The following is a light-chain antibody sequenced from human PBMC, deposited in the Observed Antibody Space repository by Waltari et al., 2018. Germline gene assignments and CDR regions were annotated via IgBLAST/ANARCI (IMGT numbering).Light chain of an antibody. Sequence: QSVLTQPPSASGTPGQGVTISCSGGASNIGNHVVNWYQQVPGKAPKLLICEVFKRPPDTSSRFSGAKSGSTASLTISGLQPEDEADYYCCSYAGRGTYVFGSGTKVTVL. J-gene: IGLJ1*01. V-gene: IGLV1-44*01. CDR1: ASNIGNHV. CDR2: EVF. CDR3: CSYAGRGTYV.